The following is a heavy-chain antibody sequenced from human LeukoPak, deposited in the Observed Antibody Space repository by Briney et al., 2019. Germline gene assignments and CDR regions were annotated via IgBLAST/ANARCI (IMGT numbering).Heavy chain of an antibody. Sequence: ASVKVSCKASGGTFSSYAISWVRQAPGQGLEWMGGIIPIFGTANYAQKFQGRVTITADKSTSTAYMELRSLRSDGTAVYYCVRVVVIRGAYYYMDVWGKGTTVTISS. CDR2: IIPIFGTA. D-gene: IGHD3-22*01. CDR3: VRVVVIRGAYYYMDV. J-gene: IGHJ6*03. V-gene: IGHV1-69*06. CDR1: GGTFSSYA.